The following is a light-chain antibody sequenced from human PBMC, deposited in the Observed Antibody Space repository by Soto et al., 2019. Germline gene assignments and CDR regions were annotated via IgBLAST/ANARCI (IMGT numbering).Light chain of an antibody. CDR3: QHYGSSPPYT. CDR1: QSVSSSS. Sequence: EIVLTQSPGTLSLSPGERATLSCRASQSVSSSSLAWYQQNPGQAPSLLIYGASSTATGIPDRFSGSGSGTDFTLTISRLEAEDFAVYYCQHYGSSPPYTFGQGTKLAIK. J-gene: IGKJ2*01. V-gene: IGKV3-20*01. CDR2: GAS.